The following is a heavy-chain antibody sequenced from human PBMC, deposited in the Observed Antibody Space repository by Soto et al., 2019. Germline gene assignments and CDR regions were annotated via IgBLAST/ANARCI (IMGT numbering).Heavy chain of an antibody. D-gene: IGHD2-2*01. CDR3: ARDYPIVVVPAAMDR. Sequence: ASVKVSCKASGYTFTSYGISWVRQAPGQGLEWMGWISAYNGNTNYAQKFQGRVTMTTDTSTSTAYMELSSLRSEDTAVYYCARDYPIVVVPAAMDRWGQGTLVTVSS. CDR2: ISAYNGNT. V-gene: IGHV1-18*01. CDR1: GYTFTSYG. J-gene: IGHJ4*02.